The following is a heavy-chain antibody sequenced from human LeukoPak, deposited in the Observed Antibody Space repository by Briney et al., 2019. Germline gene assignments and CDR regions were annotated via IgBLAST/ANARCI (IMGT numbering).Heavy chain of an antibody. CDR2: IWSDGTNE. V-gene: IGHV3-33*03. J-gene: IGHJ4*02. D-gene: IGHD4-11*01. Sequence: GRSLRLSCAASGFTFSHFGMHWVRQAPGKGLELVAVIWSDGTNEYYADSMKGRFSISRDNSKNTVSLQMNSLRAEDTAVYFCAKDAQRGFDYSNSLQYWGQGTLVTVSS. CDR1: GFTFSHFG. CDR3: AKDAQRGFDYSNSLQY.